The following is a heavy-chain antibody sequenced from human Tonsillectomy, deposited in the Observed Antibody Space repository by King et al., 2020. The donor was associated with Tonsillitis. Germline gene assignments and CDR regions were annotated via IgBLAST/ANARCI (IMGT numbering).Heavy chain of an antibody. CDR1: GYNFASYG. D-gene: IGHD3/OR15-3a*01. CDR3: ATTGYYTGDFDY. Sequence: VQLVESGGEVKKPGASVKISCKASGYNFASYGITWMRQAAGQGPEWMGWISGYNGATNYAQNLQGRLTMTTDKSTSTAYMELRSLRSDDTAVYFCATTGYYTGDFDYWGQGTLVTVSS. CDR2: ISGYNGAT. V-gene: IGHV1-18*01. J-gene: IGHJ4*02.